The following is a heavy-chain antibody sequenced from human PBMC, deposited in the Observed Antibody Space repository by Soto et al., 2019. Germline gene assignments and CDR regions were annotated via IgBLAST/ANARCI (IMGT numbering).Heavy chain of an antibody. J-gene: IGHJ4*02. V-gene: IGHV3-30-3*01. D-gene: IGHD1-20*01. Sequence: PGGSLRLSCAASGFSFSTNVLHWVRQAPGKGLEWVAVMSPSGAEKYYTDSVKGRFTISRDNSKNTLYLQMNSLIIYVTAVYYCALDNIPGAPDYFDYWGQGTRVTVSS. CDR1: GFSFSTNV. CDR2: MSPSGAEK. CDR3: ALDNIPGAPDYFDY.